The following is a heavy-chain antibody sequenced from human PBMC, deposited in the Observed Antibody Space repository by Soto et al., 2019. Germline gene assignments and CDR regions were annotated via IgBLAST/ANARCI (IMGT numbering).Heavy chain of an antibody. CDR3: AGQLRSYYYYGMDV. J-gene: IGHJ6*02. Sequence: GGSLRLSXAASGFTFSSYSMNWVRQAPGKGLEWVSSISSSSSYIYYADSVKGRFTISRDNAKNSLYLQMNSLRAEDTAVYYCAGQLRSYYYYGMDVWGQGTTVTVS. D-gene: IGHD3-16*01. CDR1: GFTFSSYS. V-gene: IGHV3-21*01. CDR2: ISSSSSYI.